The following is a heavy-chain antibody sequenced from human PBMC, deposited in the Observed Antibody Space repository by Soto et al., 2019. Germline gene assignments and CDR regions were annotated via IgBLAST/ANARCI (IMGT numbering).Heavy chain of an antibody. CDR2: IIPIFGTA. Sequence: SVKVSCKASGGTFSSYAISWVRQAPGQGLEWMGGIIPIFGTANYAQKFQGRVTITADESTSTAYMELSSLRSEDTAVYYCACRDGYNAPFDYWGKGTLVTVSS. CDR3: ACRDGYNAPFDY. V-gene: IGHV1-69*13. J-gene: IGHJ4*02. CDR1: GGTFSSYA. D-gene: IGHD5-12*01.